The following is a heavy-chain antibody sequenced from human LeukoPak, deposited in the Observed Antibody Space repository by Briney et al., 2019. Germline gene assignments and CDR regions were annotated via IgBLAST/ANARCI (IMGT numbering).Heavy chain of an antibody. CDR2: ISGSGDNT. D-gene: IGHD3-10*01. V-gene: IGHV3-23*01. CDR1: RFTFSNYA. Sequence: GGSLRLSCAASRFTFSNYAMSWVRQAPGKGLEWVSAISGSGDNTYYADSVKGRFTISRDNSKSTLYLQMNSLRAEDTAVYYCANRATYYGYWGQGTRVTVSS. J-gene: IGHJ4*02. CDR3: ANRATYYGY.